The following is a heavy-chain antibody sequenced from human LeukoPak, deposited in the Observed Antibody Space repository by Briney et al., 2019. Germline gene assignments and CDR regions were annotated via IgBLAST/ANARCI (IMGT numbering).Heavy chain of an antibody. D-gene: IGHD1-26*01. V-gene: IGHV4-39*01. CDR1: GGSISSGGYY. J-gene: IGHJ6*03. CDR3: ARHPRSVGVSYYYYYYMDV. CDR2: IYYSGST. Sequence: KTSETLSLTCTVSGGSISSGGYYWSWIRQHPGKGLEWIGNIYYSGSTSYNPSLKSRVTISVDTSKNQFSLRLSSVTAADTAVYYCARHPRSVGVSYYYYYYMDVWGKGTTVTVSS.